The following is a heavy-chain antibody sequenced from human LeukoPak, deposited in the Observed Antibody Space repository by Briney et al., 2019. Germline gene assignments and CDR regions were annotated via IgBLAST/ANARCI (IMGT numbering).Heavy chain of an antibody. J-gene: IGHJ4*02. CDR2: INHSGST. Sequence: TSSQTLSLTCTVSGGSISSSDYYWSWIRQPPGKGLEWIGEINHSGSTNYNPSLKSRVTISVDTSKNQFSLKLSSVTAADTAVYYCARHLRSGAVDYWGQGTLVTVSS. D-gene: IGHD4-17*01. CDR3: ARHLRSGAVDY. CDR1: GGSISSSDYY. V-gene: IGHV4-39*01.